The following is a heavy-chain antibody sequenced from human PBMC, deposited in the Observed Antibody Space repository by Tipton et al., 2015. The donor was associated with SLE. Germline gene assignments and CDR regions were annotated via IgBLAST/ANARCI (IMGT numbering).Heavy chain of an antibody. CDR2: IFPGDSDT. J-gene: IGHJ3*02. CDR1: GYSFTSYW. CDR3: ARRRGGPGVGGSFDI. D-gene: IGHD3-16*01. Sequence: VQLVQSGAEVKKPGESLKISCKGSGYSFTSYWIGWVRQMHGKGLEWMVLIFPGDSDTRYSPSFQGQVTISADKSIITAYLQWRSLKASDTAMYYCARRRGGPGVGGSFDIWGQGTMVTVSS. V-gene: IGHV5-51*01.